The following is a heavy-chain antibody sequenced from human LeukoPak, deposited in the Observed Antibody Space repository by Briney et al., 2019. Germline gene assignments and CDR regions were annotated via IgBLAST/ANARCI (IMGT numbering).Heavy chain of an antibody. J-gene: IGHJ4*02. V-gene: IGHV3-30*02. D-gene: IGHD3-10*01. CDR3: AKAIWVAATSSWFCLDY. Sequence: GGSLRLSCAASGFTFSSYGMHWVRQAPGKGLEWVAFIHYDGARSYYADSVKGRFTISRDNSRNTLYLQMNSLRPEDTAVYYCAKAIWVAATSSWFCLDYWGQGTLVTASS. CDR2: IHYDGARS. CDR1: GFTFSSYG.